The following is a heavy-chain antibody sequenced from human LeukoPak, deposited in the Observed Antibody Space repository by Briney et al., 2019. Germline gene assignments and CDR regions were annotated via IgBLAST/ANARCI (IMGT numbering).Heavy chain of an antibody. V-gene: IGHV4-30-2*01. J-gene: IGHJ4*02. Sequence: SETLSLTCAVSGGSISSGGYSWSWIRQPPGKGLEWIGYIYHSGSTYYNPSLKSRVTISVDRSKNQFSLKLSSVTAADTAVDYCARMDIVATIIDYWGQGTLVTVSS. CDR2: IYHSGST. CDR3: ARMDIVATIIDY. D-gene: IGHD5-12*01. CDR1: GGSISSGGYS.